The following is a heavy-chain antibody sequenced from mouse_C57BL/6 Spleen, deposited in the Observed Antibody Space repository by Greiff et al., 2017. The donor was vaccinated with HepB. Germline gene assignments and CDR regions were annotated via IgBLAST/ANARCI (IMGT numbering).Heavy chain of an antibody. CDR2: ISNGGGST. V-gene: IGHV5-12*01. CDR3: ARPYGSSYNWYFDV. D-gene: IGHD1-1*01. J-gene: IGHJ1*03. Sequence: EVQLQESGGGLVQPGGSLKLSCAASGFTFSDYYMYWVRQTPEKRLEWVAYISNGGGSTYYPDTVKGRFTISRDNAKNTLYLQMSRLKSEDTAMYYCARPYGSSYNWYFDVWGTGTTVTVSS. CDR1: GFTFSDYY.